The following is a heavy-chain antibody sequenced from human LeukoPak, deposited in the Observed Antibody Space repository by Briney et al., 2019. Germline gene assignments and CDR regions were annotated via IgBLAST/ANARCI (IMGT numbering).Heavy chain of an antibody. CDR2: INHSGST. Sequence: PSETLSLTCAVYGGSFSGYYWSWIRQPPGKGLEWIGEINHSGSTYYNPSLKSRVTISVDTSKNQFSLKLSSVTAADTAVYYCASGIEAAANYFDYWGQGTLVTVSS. D-gene: IGHD6-13*01. CDR3: ASGIEAAANYFDY. CDR1: GGSFSGYY. J-gene: IGHJ4*02. V-gene: IGHV4-34*01.